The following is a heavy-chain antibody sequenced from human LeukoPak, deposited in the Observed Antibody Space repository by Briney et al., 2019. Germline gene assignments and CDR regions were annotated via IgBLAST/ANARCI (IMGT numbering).Heavy chain of an antibody. J-gene: IGHJ5*02. V-gene: IGHV6-1*01. CDR3: ARVLAAAGNNWFDP. CDR2: TYYRSKWYN. Sequence: SQTLSLTCAISGDSVSSNSAAWNWIRQSPSRGLEWLGRTYYRSKWYNDYAVSVKSRITINPDTSKNQFSLKLSSVTAADTAVYYCARVLAAAGNNWFDPWGQGTLVTVSS. CDR1: GDSVSSNSAA. D-gene: IGHD6-13*01.